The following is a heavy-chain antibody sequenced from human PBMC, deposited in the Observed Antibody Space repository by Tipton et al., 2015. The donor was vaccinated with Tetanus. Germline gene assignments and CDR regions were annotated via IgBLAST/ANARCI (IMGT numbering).Heavy chain of an antibody. CDR2: INTDKGST. CDR3: ARGGTMGY. D-gene: IGHD1-1*01. Sequence: QLVQSGAEVKKPGASVKVSCKASGYTFTSFGIDWVRQAPGQGLEWMGWINTDKGSTNYAQNLQGRVIMTTDTSTLTAYMELRSLRSDDTAVYYCARGGTMGYWGQGTLVTVSA. J-gene: IGHJ4*02. CDR1: GYTFTSFG. V-gene: IGHV1-18*01.